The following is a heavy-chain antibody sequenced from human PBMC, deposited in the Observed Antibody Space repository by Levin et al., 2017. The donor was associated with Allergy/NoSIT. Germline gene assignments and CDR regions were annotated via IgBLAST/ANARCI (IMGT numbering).Heavy chain of an antibody. CDR1: GGTFSSYA. V-gene: IGHV1-69*06. Sequence: GASVKVSCKASGGTFSSYAISWVRQAPGQGLEWMGGIIPIFGTANYAQKFQGRVTITADKSTSTAYMELSSLRSEDTAVYYCARDLDDILTGYYNEGWDYYYGMDVWGQGTTVTVSS. CDR2: IIPIFGTA. J-gene: IGHJ6*02. D-gene: IGHD3-9*01. CDR3: ARDLDDILTGYYNEGWDYYYGMDV.